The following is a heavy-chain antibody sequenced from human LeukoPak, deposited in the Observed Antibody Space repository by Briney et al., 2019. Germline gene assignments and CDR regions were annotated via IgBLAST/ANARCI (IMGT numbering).Heavy chain of an antibody. V-gene: IGHV3-30*19. CDR3: ARDRPHGGSSSSRGFYFDY. CDR1: GFTFSSYG. CDR2: ISYDGSNK. J-gene: IGHJ4*02. Sequence: PGRSLRLSCAASGFTFSSYGMHWVRQTPGKGLEWVAVISYDGSNKYYADSVKGRFTISRDNSKNTLYLQMNSLRAEDTAVYYCARDRPHGGSSSSRGFYFDYWGQGTLVTVSS. D-gene: IGHD6-6*01.